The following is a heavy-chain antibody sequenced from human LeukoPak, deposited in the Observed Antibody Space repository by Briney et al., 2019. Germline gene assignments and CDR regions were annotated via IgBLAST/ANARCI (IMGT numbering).Heavy chain of an antibody. CDR3: ARDNRRAFDI. Sequence: GESLRLSCAASGFSFSTYNMNWVRQAPGKGLEWVANIKQDGSEKYYVDSVKGRFTISRDNAKNSLYLQMNSLRAEDTAVYYCARDNRRAFDIWGQGTMVTVSS. J-gene: IGHJ3*02. V-gene: IGHV3-7*01. D-gene: IGHD2/OR15-2a*01. CDR1: GFSFSTYN. CDR2: IKQDGSEK.